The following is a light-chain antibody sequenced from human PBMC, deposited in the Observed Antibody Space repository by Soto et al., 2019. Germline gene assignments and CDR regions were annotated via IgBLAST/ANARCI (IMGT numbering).Light chain of an antibody. CDR2: DAS. J-gene: IGKJ2*01. V-gene: IGKV1-5*01. CDR3: KQYNTYSHT. CDR1: QSISSW. Sequence: DIQMTQSPSTLSASIGDRVTITCRASQSISSWLAWYQQKPGKAPKLLIYDASTLESGVPSRFSGSGSGTEFTLTISSLQPDDFATYYCKQYNTYSHTFGRGTKLEIK.